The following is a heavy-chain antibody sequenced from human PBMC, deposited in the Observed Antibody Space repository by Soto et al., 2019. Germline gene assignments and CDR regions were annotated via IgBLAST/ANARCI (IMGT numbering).Heavy chain of an antibody. Sequence: QVQLQESGPGLVKPSGTLSLTCAVSGVSISSTTWWSWVRQPPGKGLEWIGEIYHSGNTNYNPSLKSRVTMSVDKAKSQVSLELSSVTAADTAVYYCARNLRITGAGPFDYWGQGGMVTVTS. J-gene: IGHJ4*02. CDR3: ARNLRITGAGPFDY. CDR2: IYHSGNT. V-gene: IGHV4-4*02. CDR1: GVSISSTTW. D-gene: IGHD6-19*01.